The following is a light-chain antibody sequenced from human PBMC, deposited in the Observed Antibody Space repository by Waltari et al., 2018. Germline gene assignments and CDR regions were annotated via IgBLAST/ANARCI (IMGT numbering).Light chain of an antibody. CDR3: QQYYSFPWT. CDR2: AAS. J-gene: IGKJ1*01. CDR1: QVISSY. Sequence: VIWMTQSPSLLSASTGDRVTISCRMSQVISSYLAWYHQKPGKAPEILIYAASTLQRWVPSRFSGSGSGTDFTLTISYLQSEDFATYYCQQYYSFPWTFGQGTKVEIK. V-gene: IGKV1D-8*01.